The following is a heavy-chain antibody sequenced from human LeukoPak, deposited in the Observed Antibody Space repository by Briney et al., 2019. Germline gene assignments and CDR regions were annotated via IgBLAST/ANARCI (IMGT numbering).Heavy chain of an antibody. Sequence: PGGSLRLSCAASGFTFDDYAMDWVRQAPGKGLEWVSGISWNSGSIGYADSVKGRFTISRDNAKNSLYLQMNSLRAEDTALYYCALSLGYCSSTSCSFDYWGQGTLVTVSS. CDR1: GFTFDDYA. J-gene: IGHJ4*02. V-gene: IGHV3-9*01. CDR2: ISWNSGSI. CDR3: ALSLGYCSSTSCSFDY. D-gene: IGHD2-2*01.